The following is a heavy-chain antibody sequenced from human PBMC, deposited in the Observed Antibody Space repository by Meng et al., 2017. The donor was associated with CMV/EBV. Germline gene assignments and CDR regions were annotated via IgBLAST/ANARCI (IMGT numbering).Heavy chain of an antibody. CDR3: ARVEMATSIRDHYGMDV. CDR2: IIPIFGTA. D-gene: IGHD5-24*01. CDR1: GGTLSSYA. Sequence: SVKVSCKASGGTLSSYAISWVRQAPGQGLEWMGGIIPIFGTANYAQKFQGRVTITTDESTSTAYMELSSLRSEDTAVYYCARVEMATSIRDHYGMDVWGQGTTVTVSS. V-gene: IGHV1-69*05. J-gene: IGHJ6*02.